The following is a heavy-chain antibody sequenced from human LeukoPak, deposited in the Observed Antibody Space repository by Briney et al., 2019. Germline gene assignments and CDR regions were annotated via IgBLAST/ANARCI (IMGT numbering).Heavy chain of an antibody. Sequence: GASVKVSCQASGYTFPGYYMHWVRQAPGQGLEWMGWIKPNGGGTNYAQKFQGRVTMTRDTSISTAYMELSRLRSHDTAVYYCARDLVNCSSTSCYYYYYYMDVWGKGTTVTVSS. CDR3: ARDLVNCSSTSCYYYYYYMDV. D-gene: IGHD2-2*01. J-gene: IGHJ6*03. V-gene: IGHV1-2*02. CDR1: GYTFPGYY. CDR2: IKPNGGGT.